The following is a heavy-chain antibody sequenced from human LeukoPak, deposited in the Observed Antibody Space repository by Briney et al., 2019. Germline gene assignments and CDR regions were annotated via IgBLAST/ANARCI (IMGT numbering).Heavy chain of an antibody. Sequence: SETLSLTCAVSGGSIGSGGYSWSWIRQPPGKCREWITYIYNSGSTYQNPSLKSRVTISVDRSKNPFSLKLSSVTAGDTAVYYCARSPSGGGPKWAFDYWGQGTLVTVSS. CDR1: GGSIGSGGYS. J-gene: IGHJ4*02. V-gene: IGHV4-30-2*01. CDR3: ARSPSGGGPKWAFDY. D-gene: IGHD2-15*01. CDR2: IYNSGST.